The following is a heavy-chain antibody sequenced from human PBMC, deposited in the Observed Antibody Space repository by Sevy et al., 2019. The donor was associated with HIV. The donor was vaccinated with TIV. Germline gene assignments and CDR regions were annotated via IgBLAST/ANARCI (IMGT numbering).Heavy chain of an antibody. D-gene: IGHD3-22*01. CDR1: GGSINSGSHY. CDR2: IYFSGGT. V-gene: IGHV4-39*01. Sequence: SETLSLTCTVSGGSINSGSHYWGWIRQPPGKGLEWIGSIYFSGGTYYNPSLKSRVTISVDTSKNQFSLKQSSVTAADTAVYYCARHGGVSFYYDSSGPTPRGGDFDSWGQGTLVTVSS. CDR3: ARHGGVSFYYDSSGPTPRGGDFDS. J-gene: IGHJ4*02.